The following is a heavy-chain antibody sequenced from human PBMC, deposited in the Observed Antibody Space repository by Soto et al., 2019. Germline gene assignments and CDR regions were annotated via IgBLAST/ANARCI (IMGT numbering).Heavy chain of an antibody. Sequence: QVHLVESGGGVVQPGRSLRLSCAASGFTFSSYGMHWVRQAPGKGLEWVAVISYDGSNKYYADSVKGRLTISRENSKNTVYLQMNSLRAEDTAMYYCAKDRGSGWYRDFDYWGQGTLVTVSS. CDR3: AKDRGSGWYRDFDY. CDR2: ISYDGSNK. D-gene: IGHD6-19*01. CDR1: GFTFSSYG. V-gene: IGHV3-30*18. J-gene: IGHJ4*02.